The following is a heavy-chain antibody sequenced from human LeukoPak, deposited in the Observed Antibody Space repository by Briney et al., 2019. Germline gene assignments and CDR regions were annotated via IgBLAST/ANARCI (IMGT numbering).Heavy chain of an antibody. CDR2: VSGSGAST. CDR1: GFYFESYA. CDR3: ARVYGSSNYYDRYYYYMDV. D-gene: IGHD3-22*01. Sequence: GGSLRLSCATSGFYFESYAMSWVRQAPGKGLEWVSGVSGSGASTYYADSVKGRFTISRDSSKNTLYLQFNSLRVEDTAVYYCARVYGSSNYYDRYYYYMDVWGRGTTVTVSS. V-gene: IGHV3-23*01. J-gene: IGHJ6*03.